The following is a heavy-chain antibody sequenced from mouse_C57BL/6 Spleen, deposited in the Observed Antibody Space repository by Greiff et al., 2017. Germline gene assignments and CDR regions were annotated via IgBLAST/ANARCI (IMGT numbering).Heavy chain of an antibody. CDR1: GFSLTSYA. V-gene: IGHV2-9-1*01. CDR3: ARNDGSSLYYAMDY. J-gene: IGHJ4*01. Sequence: VKLVESGPGLVAPSQSLSITCTVSGFSLTSYAISWVRQPPGKGLEWLGVIWTGGGTNYNSALKSRLSISKDNSKSQVFLKMNSLQTDDTARYYCARNDGSSLYYAMDYWGQGTSVTVSS. D-gene: IGHD1-1*01. CDR2: IWTGGGT.